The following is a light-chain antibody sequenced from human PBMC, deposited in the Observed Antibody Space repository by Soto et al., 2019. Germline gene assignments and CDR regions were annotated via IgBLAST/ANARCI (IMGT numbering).Light chain of an antibody. Sequence: IPLTQSPAILSLSPEERATLSCTASQSVDTYIAWYQQRPGQPPRLLIHDTSHRAIGVPARFRGSGSGTDFTLTITSLEPEDFGVYFCQQRRNWVSFGPGTRL. CDR3: QQRRNWVS. V-gene: IGKV3-11*01. CDR1: QSVDTY. CDR2: DTS. J-gene: IGKJ3*01.